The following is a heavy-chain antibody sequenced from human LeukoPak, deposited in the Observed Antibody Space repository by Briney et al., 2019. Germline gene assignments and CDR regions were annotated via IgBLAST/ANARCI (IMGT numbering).Heavy chain of an antibody. CDR3: AKGSYYFDY. CDR1: GFTFGTYD. Sequence: GGSLRLSCEASGFTFGTYDMHWVRQAPGKGLEWVTLISYDGSDKYYADSVKGRFTISRDNSKNTLYLQMNSLRAEDTAVYYCAKGSYYFDYWGQGTLVAVSS. V-gene: IGHV3-30*18. J-gene: IGHJ4*02. CDR2: ISYDGSDK.